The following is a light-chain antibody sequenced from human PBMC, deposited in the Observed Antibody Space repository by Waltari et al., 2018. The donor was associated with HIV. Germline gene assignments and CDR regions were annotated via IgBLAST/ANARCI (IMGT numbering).Light chain of an antibody. CDR2: YAS. CDR1: QDISNS. J-gene: IGKJ1*01. Sequence: DIQMTQSPSSVSGSVGDRVTLNCRASQDISNSLAWYQQRPGKAPKLLIYYASNLQTGVPARFSGSGSGTDFTLTISSLQPEDFAVYYCQQYGSSPKTFGQGTKVEIK. V-gene: IGKV1-12*01. CDR3: QQYGSSPKT.